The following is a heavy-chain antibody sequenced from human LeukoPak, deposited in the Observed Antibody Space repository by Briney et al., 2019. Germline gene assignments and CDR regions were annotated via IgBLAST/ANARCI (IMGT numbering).Heavy chain of an antibody. CDR2: INHSGGT. CDR1: GGSFSGYY. D-gene: IGHD3-16*01. V-gene: IGHV4-34*01. J-gene: IGHJ4*02. Sequence: SETLSLTCAVYGGSFSGYYWSWIRQPPGKGLEWIGEINHSGGTNYNPSLKSRVTISVDTSKNQFSLKLSSVTAADTAVYYCARGGVFDYWGQGTLVTVSS. CDR3: ARGGVFDY.